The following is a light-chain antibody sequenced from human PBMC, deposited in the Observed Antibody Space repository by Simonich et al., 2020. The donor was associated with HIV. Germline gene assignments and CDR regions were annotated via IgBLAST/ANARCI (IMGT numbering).Light chain of an antibody. J-gene: IGKJ1*01. CDR2: GAS. CDR1: QSGSSN. V-gene: IGKV3-15*01. Sequence: EIVMTQSPATLSVSPGERATLPCRASQSGSSNLAWYQQKPGQAPRLLIYGASTRATGIPARFSGSGSGTEFTLTISSLQSEDFAVYYCQQYNKWPPWTFGQGTKVEIK. CDR3: QQYNKWPPWT.